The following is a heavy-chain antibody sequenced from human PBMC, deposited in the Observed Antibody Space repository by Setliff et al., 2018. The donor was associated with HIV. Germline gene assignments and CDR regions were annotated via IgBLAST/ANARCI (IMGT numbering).Heavy chain of an antibody. CDR2: IYYTGST. CDR3: ARGDGYRSNDAYYDTGMDV. D-gene: IGHD5-12*01. V-gene: IGHV4-59*01. J-gene: IGHJ6*02. Sequence: SETLSLTCTVSGGSISTYFWSWVRQTPGKGLEWIGYIYYTGSTSYNPSFRSRVTISVDTSKNQFSLMLTSVTAADTAVYFCARGDGYRSNDAYYDTGMDVWGQGITVTVSS. CDR1: GGSISTYF.